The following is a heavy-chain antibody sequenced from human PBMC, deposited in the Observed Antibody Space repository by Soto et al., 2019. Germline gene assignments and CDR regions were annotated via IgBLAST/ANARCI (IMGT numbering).Heavy chain of an antibody. CDR2: INAGNGNT. Sequence: QVQLVQSGAEVKKPGASVKVSCKASGYTCTSYAMDRVRQAPGQRREWMGWINAGNGNTKYSQKFQGRVTITRDTAASTAYMELSSLRSEDTAVYYCARDLQADYWGQGTLVTVSS. V-gene: IGHV1-3*01. J-gene: IGHJ4*02. CDR3: ARDLQADY. CDR1: GYTCTSYA.